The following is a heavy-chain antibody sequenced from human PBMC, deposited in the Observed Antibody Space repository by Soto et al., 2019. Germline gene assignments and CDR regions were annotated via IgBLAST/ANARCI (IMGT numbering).Heavy chain of an antibody. V-gene: IGHV1-8*01. D-gene: IGHD3-10*01. Sequence: ASVKVSCKASGYTFTSYDINWVRQATGQGLEWMGWMNPNSDNTDYAQKFQGRVTMTSNTSISTAYMELSSLRSEDTAVYYCARGIEAGGSENWFDPWGQGTLVTVSS. CDR3: ARGIEAGGSENWFDP. J-gene: IGHJ5*02. CDR1: GYTFTSYD. CDR2: MNPNSDNT.